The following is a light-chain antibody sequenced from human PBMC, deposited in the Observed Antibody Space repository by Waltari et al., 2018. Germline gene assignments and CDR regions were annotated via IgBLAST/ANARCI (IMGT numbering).Light chain of an antibody. V-gene: IGKV3-11*01. J-gene: IGKJ2*01. CDR1: QTVRSS. CDR3: QQRSNWPYT. CDR2: DAS. Sequence: EFVLTQSPATLSLSPGERATLSCRASQTVRSSLAWYQQKPGQAPRLLIFDASSRAPGIPAKFSGSGSGTDFTLTVSNLEPEDFAVYYCQQRSNWPYTFGQGTRVEIK.